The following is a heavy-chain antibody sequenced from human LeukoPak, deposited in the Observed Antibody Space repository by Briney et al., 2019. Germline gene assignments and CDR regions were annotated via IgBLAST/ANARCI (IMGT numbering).Heavy chain of an antibody. J-gene: IGHJ4*02. CDR3: ARRGYYDSSGYDY. Sequence: GGSLRLSCAASGFTFSSYSMNWVHQAPGKGLEWVSYISSSSSTIYYADSVKGRFTISRDNAKNSLYLQINSLRAEDTAIYYCARRGYYDSSGYDYWGQGTLVTVSS. CDR2: ISSSSSTI. V-gene: IGHV3-48*04. D-gene: IGHD3-22*01. CDR1: GFTFSSYS.